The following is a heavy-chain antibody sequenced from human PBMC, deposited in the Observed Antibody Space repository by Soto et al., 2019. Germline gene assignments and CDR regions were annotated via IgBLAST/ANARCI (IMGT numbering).Heavy chain of an antibody. J-gene: IGHJ4*02. CDR1: GGSISSSSYY. CDR2: IYYSGST. V-gene: IGHV4-39*01. D-gene: IGHD2-15*01. Sequence: SETLSLTCTVSGGSISSSSYYWGWIRQPPGKGLEWIGSIYYSGSTYYNPSLKSRVTISVDTSKNQFSLKLSSVTAADTAVYYCARLLGGFVSFDYWGQGTLVTVSS. CDR3: ARLLGGFVSFDY.